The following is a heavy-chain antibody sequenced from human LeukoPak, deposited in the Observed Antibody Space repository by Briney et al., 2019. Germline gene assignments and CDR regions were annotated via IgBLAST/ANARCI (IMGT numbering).Heavy chain of an antibody. J-gene: IGHJ6*03. D-gene: IGHD1-26*01. V-gene: IGHV3-7*01. CDR3: ARDVRGSYRRYYYYYMDV. CDR2: IKQDGSEK. Sequence: PGGSLRLSCAASGFTFSSYWMSWVRQAPGKGLEWVANIKQDGSEKYYVDSVKGRFTISRDNAKNSPYLQMNSLRAEDTAVYYCARDVRGSYRRYYYYYMDVWGKGTTVTISS. CDR1: GFTFSSYW.